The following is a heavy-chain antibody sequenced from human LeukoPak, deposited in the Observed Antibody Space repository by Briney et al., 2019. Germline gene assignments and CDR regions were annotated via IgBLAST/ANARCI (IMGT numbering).Heavy chain of an antibody. CDR3: AKDSPYCSGGSCYSGVVDY. CDR2: ISSSSSYI. J-gene: IGHJ4*02. Sequence: GGSLRLSCAASGFTFDEYGMSWVRQAPGKGLEWVSSISSSSSYIYYADSVKGRFTISRDNAKNSLYLQMNSLRAEDTAVYYCAKDSPYCSGGSCYSGVVDYWGQGTLVTVSS. CDR1: GFTFDEYG. V-gene: IGHV3-21*01. D-gene: IGHD2-15*01.